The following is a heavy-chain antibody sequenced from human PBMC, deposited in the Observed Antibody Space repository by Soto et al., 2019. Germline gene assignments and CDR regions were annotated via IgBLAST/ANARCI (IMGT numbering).Heavy chain of an antibody. CDR1: GGSITSPNYY. Sequence: PSETLSLTCAVSGGSITSPNYYWGWVRQPSGKGPEWIGTISYTGSTFYSLSLRSRVTISLDTSKNQFSLKLNSVTAADSAVYYCARAAHYSSPFRWFDPWGQGTLVTVSS. CDR3: ARAAHYSSPFRWFDP. V-gene: IGHV4-39*01. J-gene: IGHJ5*02. CDR2: ISYTGST. D-gene: IGHD6-13*01.